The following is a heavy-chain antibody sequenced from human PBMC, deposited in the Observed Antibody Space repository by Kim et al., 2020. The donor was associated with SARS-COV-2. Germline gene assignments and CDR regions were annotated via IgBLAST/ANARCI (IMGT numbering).Heavy chain of an antibody. CDR2: IYSGGST. D-gene: IGHD5-12*01. Sequence: GGSLRLSCAASGFTVSSNYMSWVRQAPGKGLEWVSVIYSGGSTYYADSVKGRFTISRDNSKNTLYLQMNSLRAEDTAVYYCARVDVGYSGYEPSPHYYYYYGMDVWGQGTTVTVSS. V-gene: IGHV3-53*01. J-gene: IGHJ6*02. CDR1: GFTVSSNY. CDR3: ARVDVGYSGYEPSPHYYYYYGMDV.